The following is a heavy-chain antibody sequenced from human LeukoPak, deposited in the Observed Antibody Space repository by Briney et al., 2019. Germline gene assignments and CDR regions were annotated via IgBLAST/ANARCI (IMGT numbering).Heavy chain of an antibody. Sequence: TGGSLRLSCAASRFTFSSYGMHLVRQAPGKGLEWVAFISYDGSDKYYADSVKGRFTISRDNSRNTLYLQMNSLRIEDTAVYYCAKIPSSSTYFDYWGQGTLVTVSS. V-gene: IGHV3-30*02. CDR1: RFTFSSYG. CDR2: ISYDGSDK. CDR3: AKIPSSSTYFDY. J-gene: IGHJ4*02. D-gene: IGHD6-6*01.